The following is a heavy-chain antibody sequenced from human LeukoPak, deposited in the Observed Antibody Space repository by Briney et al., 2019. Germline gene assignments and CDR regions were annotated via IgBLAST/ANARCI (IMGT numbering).Heavy chain of an antibody. CDR1: GFTFSSYA. J-gene: IGHJ4*02. D-gene: IGHD6-13*01. CDR3: RGRLAGRGDY. CDR2: ISGSGGST. Sequence: GESLKISCAASGFTFSSYAMSWVRQAPGKGLEWVSAISGSGGSTYYADSVKGRFTISRDNSKNTLYLQMNSLRAEDTAVYYCRGRLAGRGDYWGQGTLVTVSS. V-gene: IGHV3-23*01.